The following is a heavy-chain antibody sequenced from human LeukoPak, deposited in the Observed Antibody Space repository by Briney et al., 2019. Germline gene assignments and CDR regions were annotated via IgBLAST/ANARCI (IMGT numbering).Heavy chain of an antibody. D-gene: IGHD5-18*01. CDR2: IYDSGST. CDR3: PRQVLHTAMDY. J-gene: IGHJ4*02. V-gene: IGHV4-39*01. CDR1: GVSISSSSYH. Sequence: SETLSLTCTVSGVSISSSSYHWDWIRQPPGKGLERIGSIYDSGSTYYSPSLTSRVTISVDTSKNQFSLKLNSVTATETAVYYCPRQVLHTAMDYWGQGTLVTVSS.